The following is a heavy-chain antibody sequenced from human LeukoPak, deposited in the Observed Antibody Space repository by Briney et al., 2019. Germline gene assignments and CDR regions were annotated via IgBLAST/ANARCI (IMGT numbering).Heavy chain of an antibody. V-gene: IGHV4-4*07. J-gene: IGHJ6*03. D-gene: IGHD2-2*01. CDR2: IYTSGST. CDR1: GGSISGYY. CDR3: ARGIYCSGTTCYYYYYYMDV. Sequence: ASETLSLTCTVSGGSISGYYWSWIRQPAGKGLEWLGRIYTSGSTNYNPSLKSRVTMSVDTTKNQVSLKLTSVAAADTAVYYCARGIYCSGTTCYYYYYYMDVWGKGTTVTVSS.